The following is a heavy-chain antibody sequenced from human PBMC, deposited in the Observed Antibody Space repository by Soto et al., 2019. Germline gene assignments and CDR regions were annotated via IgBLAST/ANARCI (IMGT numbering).Heavy chain of an antibody. Sequence: GGSLRLSCAASGFTFSSYGMHWVRQAPGKGLEWVAVIWYDGSNKYYADSVKGRFTISRDNSKNTLYLQMNSLRAEDTAVYYCARSADSSSYPGADYWGQGTLVTVSS. V-gene: IGHV3-33*01. CDR2: IWYDGSNK. CDR3: ARSADSSSYPGADY. J-gene: IGHJ4*02. D-gene: IGHD3-22*01. CDR1: GFTFSSYG.